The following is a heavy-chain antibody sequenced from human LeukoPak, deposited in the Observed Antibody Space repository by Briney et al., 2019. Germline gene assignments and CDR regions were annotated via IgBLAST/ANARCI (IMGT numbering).Heavy chain of an antibody. J-gene: IGHJ4*02. CDR2: IRSKAYGGTT. CDR3: TRVPYYYDSSGYFPFDY. CDR1: GFTFGDYA. Sequence: PGGSLRLSCTASGFTFGDYAMSWVRQAPGKGLEWVGFIRSKAYGGTTEYAASVKGRFTISRDDSKSIAYLQMNSLKTEDTAVYYCTRVPYYYDSSGYFPFDYWGQGTLVTVSS. D-gene: IGHD3-22*01. V-gene: IGHV3-49*04.